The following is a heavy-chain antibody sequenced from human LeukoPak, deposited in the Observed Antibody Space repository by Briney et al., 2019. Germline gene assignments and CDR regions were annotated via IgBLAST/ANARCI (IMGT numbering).Heavy chain of an antibody. D-gene: IGHD2-2*01. CDR1: GFTFSSYS. CDR2: IISSSSYI. CDR3: ARDANYCSSTSCHNWFDP. V-gene: IGHV3-21*01. Sequence: GGSGRLSCAAAGFTFSSYSMNWVRQAPGKGLEWVSSIISSSSYIYYADSVKGRFTISRDNAKNSLYLQMNSLRAEDTAVYYCARDANYCSSTSCHNWFDPWGKGTLVTVSS. J-gene: IGHJ5*02.